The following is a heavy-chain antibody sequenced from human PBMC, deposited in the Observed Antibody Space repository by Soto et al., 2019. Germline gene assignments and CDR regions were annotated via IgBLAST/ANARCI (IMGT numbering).Heavy chain of an antibody. CDR3: ARGATIFGVVIPAWFDP. D-gene: IGHD3-3*01. Sequence: ASVKVSCKASGYTFTGYYMHWLRQAPGQGLEWMGWINPNSGGTNYAQKFQGRVTMTRDTSISTAYMELSRLRSDDTAVYYCARGATIFGVVIPAWFDPWGQGTLVTVSS. CDR2: INPNSGGT. J-gene: IGHJ5*02. V-gene: IGHV1-2*02. CDR1: GYTFTGYY.